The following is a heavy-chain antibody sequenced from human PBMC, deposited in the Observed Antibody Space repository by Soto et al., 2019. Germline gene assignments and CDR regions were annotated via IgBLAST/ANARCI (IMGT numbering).Heavy chain of an antibody. Sequence: PSETLSLTCTVSGGSISSSSYYWGWIRQPPGKGLEWIGSIYYSGSTYYNPSLKSRVTISVDTSKNQFSLKLSSVTAADTAVYYCARHSRVRGAPSYMYVLGKGTTVTVSS. CDR1: GGSISSSSYY. V-gene: IGHV4-39*01. CDR2: IYYSGST. D-gene: IGHD3-10*02. J-gene: IGHJ6*03. CDR3: ARHSRVRGAPSYMYV.